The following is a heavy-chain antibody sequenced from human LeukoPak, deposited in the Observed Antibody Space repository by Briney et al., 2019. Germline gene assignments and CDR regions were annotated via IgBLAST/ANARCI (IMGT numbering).Heavy chain of an antibody. CDR3: ARDRSNSAYSHDPFDI. CDR1: GYNFSPYW. Sequence: GGSLRLSCVASGYNFSPYWMSWVRQTPGKGLEWVASISKGGYATYYTDSVRGRFTVSRDDAKSSLYLQMNSLRVDDTAVYYCARDRSNSAYSHDPFDIWGQGTMVTVSS. D-gene: IGHD3-22*01. J-gene: IGHJ3*02. V-gene: IGHV3-7*01. CDR2: ISKGGYAT.